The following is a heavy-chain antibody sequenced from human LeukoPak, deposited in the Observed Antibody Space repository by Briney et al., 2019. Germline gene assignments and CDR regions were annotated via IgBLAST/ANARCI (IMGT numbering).Heavy chain of an antibody. J-gene: IGHJ4*02. V-gene: IGHV3-23*01. CDR3: ANRPAVAGQGFDY. Sequence: AGSLCLSCAASGFTFSSYTMSWVRQAPGKGLEWVSTISGSGASTYYADSVKGRFTFSRDNSKNTLYLQMNSLRAEDTAVYDCANRPAVAGQGFDYWGQGTLVTVSS. CDR2: ISGSGAST. CDR1: GFTFSSYT. D-gene: IGHD6-19*01.